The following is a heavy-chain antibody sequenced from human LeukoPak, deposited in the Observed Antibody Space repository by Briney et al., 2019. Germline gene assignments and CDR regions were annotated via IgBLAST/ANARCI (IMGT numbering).Heavy chain of an antibody. CDR3: ARSPAGDFWSGYYPSYHDY. Sequence: ASVKVSCKASGYTFTSYGISWVRQAPGQGLEWMGWISAYNGNTNYAQKLQGRVTMTTDTSTSTAYMELRSLRSDATAVYYCARSPAGDFWSGYYPSYHDYWGQGTLVTVSS. V-gene: IGHV1-18*01. CDR1: GYTFTSYG. D-gene: IGHD3-3*01. J-gene: IGHJ4*02. CDR2: ISAYNGNT.